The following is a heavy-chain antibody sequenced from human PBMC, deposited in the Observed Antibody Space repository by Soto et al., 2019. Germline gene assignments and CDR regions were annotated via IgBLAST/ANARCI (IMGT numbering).Heavy chain of an antibody. V-gene: IGHV3-23*01. J-gene: IGHJ4*02. CDR2: IIGGVLCT. Sequence: GGSLRLSCAASGFTFSNYAMTWVRQAPGKGLEWVSVIIGGVLCTYYADSVKGRFTIPRDNSKNTLYLQMNSLRAEDTAIYYCAKNAVVVVPTTDYWGQGSLVTVSS. D-gene: IGHD2-15*01. CDR3: AKNAVVVVPTTDY. CDR1: GFTFSNYA.